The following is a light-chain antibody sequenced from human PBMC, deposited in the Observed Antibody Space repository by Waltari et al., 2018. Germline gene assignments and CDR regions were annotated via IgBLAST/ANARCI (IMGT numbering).Light chain of an antibody. J-gene: IGKJ4*01. CDR1: QTLPNNY. Sequence: EIVLTQSPGTLSLSPGESASLSCWASQTLPNNYLAWYQQSPGQAPTLPSHDASARAAGVPDRFSGSGSGTDFTLTISRLEPEDFAVYYCQKYGSTPRPFGGGTKVEV. CDR2: DAS. CDR3: QKYGSTPRP. V-gene: IGKV3-20*01.